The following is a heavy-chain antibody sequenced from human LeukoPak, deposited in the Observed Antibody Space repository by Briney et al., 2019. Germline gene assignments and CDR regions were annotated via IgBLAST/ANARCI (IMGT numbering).Heavy chain of an antibody. J-gene: IGHJ4*02. V-gene: IGHV3-9*01. CDR2: ISWNSGSI. Sequence: GRSLRLSCAASGFPFDDYAMHWVRQAPGKGLEWVSGISWNSGSIGYADSVKGRFTISRDNAKNSLYLQMNSLRAEDTALYYFEKNPAYEILTYYFGYWGQGTLVTVSS. D-gene: IGHD3-9*01. CDR3: EKNPAYEILTYYFGY. CDR1: GFPFDDYA.